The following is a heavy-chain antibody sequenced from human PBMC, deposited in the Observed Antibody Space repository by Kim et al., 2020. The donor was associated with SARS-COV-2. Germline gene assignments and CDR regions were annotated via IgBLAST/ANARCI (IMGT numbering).Heavy chain of an antibody. CDR1: GGSFSGYY. CDR3: ARGSPIYWITFGGVIGGWFDP. Sequence: SETLSLTCAVYGGSFSGYYWSWIRQPPGKGLEWIGEINHSGSTNYNPSLKSRVTISVDTSKNQFSLKLSSVTAADTAVYYCARGSPIYWITFGGVIGGWFDPWGQGTLVTVSS. D-gene: IGHD3-16*01. J-gene: IGHJ5*02. V-gene: IGHV4-34*01. CDR2: INHSGST.